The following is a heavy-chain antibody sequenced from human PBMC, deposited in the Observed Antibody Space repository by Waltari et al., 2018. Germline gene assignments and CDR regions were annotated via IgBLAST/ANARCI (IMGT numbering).Heavy chain of an antibody. D-gene: IGHD6-13*01. Sequence: WGRQATGQGPEWMGWMNPNSGNTGYAQKFQDRVTMTTNTSISTAYMELSSLTSEDTAVYYCARGAATGKGANWFDPWGQGTLVTVSS. V-gene: IGHV1-8*01. CDR2: MNPNSGNT. J-gene: IGHJ5*02. CDR3: ARGAATGKGANWFDP.